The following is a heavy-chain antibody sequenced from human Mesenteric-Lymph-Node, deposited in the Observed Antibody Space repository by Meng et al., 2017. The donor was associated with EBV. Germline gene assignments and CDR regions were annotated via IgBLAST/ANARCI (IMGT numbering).Heavy chain of an antibody. CDR1: GGSISSSNW. D-gene: IGHD2-15*01. J-gene: IGHJ4*02. CDR3: ARVAYCSGGSCYLYYFDY. V-gene: IGHV4-4*03. CDR2: IYHSGST. Sequence: LLESGPCRVSPLGPLSPTWASSGGSISSSNWWSWVRQPPGKGLEWIGEIYHSGSTNCNPSLKSRVTISVDKSKNQFSLKLSSVTAADTAVYYCARVAYCSGGSCYLYYFDYWGQGTLVTVSS.